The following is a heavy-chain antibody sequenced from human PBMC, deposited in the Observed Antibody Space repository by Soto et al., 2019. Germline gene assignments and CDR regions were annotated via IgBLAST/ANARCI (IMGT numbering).Heavy chain of an antibody. D-gene: IGHD1-7*01. CDR1: GFTFSSYS. CDR2: ISGSGGST. V-gene: IGHV3-23*01. Sequence: GGSLRLSCAASGFTFSSYSMSWVRQAPGKGLEWISAISGSGGSTYYADSEKGRFTISRDNSKNTLYQQMNSLSAEDTAVYSCAKGAQFWELELRAPFDYWGQGTLVTVSS. J-gene: IGHJ4*02. CDR3: AKGAQFWELELRAPFDY.